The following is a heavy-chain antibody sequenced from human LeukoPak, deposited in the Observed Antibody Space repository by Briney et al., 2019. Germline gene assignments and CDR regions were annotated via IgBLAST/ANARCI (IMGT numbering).Heavy chain of an antibody. V-gene: IGHV3-23*01. CDR3: ANLRKGNYKANF. CDR2: VTANSDNI. Sequence: GGSLRLSCVGSGFAFSSYHLSWVRQIPGKGLEWLSVVTANSDNIYYADSVKGRFTISRDNSKDTLYLQMNGLRAEDSALYYCANLRKGNYKANFWGQGTLVTVSS. J-gene: IGHJ4*02. D-gene: IGHD3-10*01. CDR1: GFAFSSYH.